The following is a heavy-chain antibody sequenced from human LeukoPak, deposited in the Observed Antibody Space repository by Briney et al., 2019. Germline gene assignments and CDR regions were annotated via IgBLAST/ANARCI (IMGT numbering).Heavy chain of an antibody. CDR2: ISGSGGST. J-gene: IGHJ5*02. D-gene: IGHD2-2*01. V-gene: IGHV3-23*01. CDR1: GFTFSNYA. Sequence: PGASLRLSCAASGFTFSNYAMSWVRQAPGKGLEWVSAISGSGGSTYYADSVKGRFTISRDNSKNTLYLQMNSLRAEDTAVYYCAKDIVVVPARGWFDPWGQGTLVTVSS. CDR3: AKDIVVVPARGWFDP.